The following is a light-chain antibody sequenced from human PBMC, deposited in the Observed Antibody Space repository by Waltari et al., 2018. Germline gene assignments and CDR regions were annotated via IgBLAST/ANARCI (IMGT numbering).Light chain of an antibody. J-gene: IGKJ1*01. CDR1: QNLLHRDRYNY. CDR2: LGS. Sequence: DIVMTQSPLSLPVTTGEPASISCRSSQNLLHRDRYNYLDWYVQKPGQSPQLLIYLGSNRASWVPDRFSGSGSGTDCTLKISRVEAEDVGVYYCMQALQIPWTFGQGTKVEIK. CDR3: MQALQIPWT. V-gene: IGKV2-28*01.